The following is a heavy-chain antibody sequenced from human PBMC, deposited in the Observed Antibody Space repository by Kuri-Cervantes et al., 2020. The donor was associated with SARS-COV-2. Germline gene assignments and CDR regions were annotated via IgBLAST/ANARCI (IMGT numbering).Heavy chain of an antibody. V-gene: IGHV3-30*04. D-gene: IGHD3-16*02. J-gene: IGHJ6*03. CDR3: AREVAEHDYVWGSYRPHYYYYYMDV. Sequence: EGSLRLSCAASGFTFSSYAMHWVRQAPGKGLEWVAVISYDGSNKYYADSVKGRFTISRDNSKNTLYLQMNSLRAEDTAVYYCAREVAEHDYVWGSYRPHYYYYYMDVWGKGTTVTVSS. CDR1: GFTFSSYA. CDR2: ISYDGSNK.